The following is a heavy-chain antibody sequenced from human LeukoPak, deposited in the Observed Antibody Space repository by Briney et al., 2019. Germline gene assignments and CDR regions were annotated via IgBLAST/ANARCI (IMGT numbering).Heavy chain of an antibody. Sequence: SQTLSLTCAISGDSVSSNSAAWNWIRQSPSRGLEWLGRTYYRSKWYNDYAVSVKSRITINPDTSKNQFSLQLNSVTPEDTAVYYCARDPGAEQQLDYAFDIWGQGTMVTVSS. CDR3: ARDPGAEQQLDYAFDI. D-gene: IGHD6-13*01. CDR2: TYYRSKWYN. CDR1: GDSVSSNSAA. J-gene: IGHJ3*02. V-gene: IGHV6-1*01.